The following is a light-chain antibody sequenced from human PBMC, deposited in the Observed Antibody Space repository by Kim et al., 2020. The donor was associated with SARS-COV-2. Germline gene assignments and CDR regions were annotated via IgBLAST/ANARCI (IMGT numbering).Light chain of an antibody. CDR2: DVN. Sequence: QSALTQPASVSGSPGQSITISCTGTSSDVGYYNYVSWYQQHPGKAPKLMIYDVNNRPSGVSDRFSGSKSGNTASLTISGLQAEDEADYYCSSYTSGSALEVFGGGTRLTVL. CDR3: SSYTSGSALEV. J-gene: IGLJ2*01. CDR1: SSDVGYYNY. V-gene: IGLV2-14*03.